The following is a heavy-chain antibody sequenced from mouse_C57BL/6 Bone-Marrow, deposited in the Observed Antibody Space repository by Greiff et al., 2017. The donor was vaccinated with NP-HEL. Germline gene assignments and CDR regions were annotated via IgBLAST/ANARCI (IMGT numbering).Heavy chain of an antibody. Sequence: EVKLVESGPGLVKPSQSLSLTCSVTGYSITSGYYWNWIRQFPGNKLEWMGYISYDGSNNYNPSLKNRISITRDTAKNQLFRKLNAVTTEDKATYYCGSGDYWGQGTTLTVSS. CDR2: ISYDGSN. J-gene: IGHJ2*01. CDR1: GYSITSGYY. CDR3: GSGDY. V-gene: IGHV3-6*01.